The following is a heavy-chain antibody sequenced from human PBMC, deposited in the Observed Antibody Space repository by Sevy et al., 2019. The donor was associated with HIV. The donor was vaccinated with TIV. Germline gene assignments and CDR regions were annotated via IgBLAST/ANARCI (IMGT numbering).Heavy chain of an antibody. CDR2: ISGSGGDT. J-gene: IGHJ5*02. Sequence: GGSLRLSCVASAFTFKSYAMTWVRQAPGKGLEWISSISGSGGDTKYADSVKGRFTISRDNSKNTLYLQMNSLRAEDTAVYYCAKDQGDYIWGTYRPWGQGTLVTVSS. D-gene: IGHD3-16*02. CDR3: AKDQGDYIWGTYRP. V-gene: IGHV3-23*01. CDR1: AFTFKSYA.